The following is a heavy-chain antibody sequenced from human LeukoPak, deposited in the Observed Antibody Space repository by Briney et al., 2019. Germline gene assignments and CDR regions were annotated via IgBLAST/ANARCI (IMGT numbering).Heavy chain of an antibody. CDR2: IYPGDSDT. Sequence: GESLKISCKGSGYSFTSYWIGWVRQMRGKGLEWMGIIYPGDSDTRYSPSFQGQVTISADKSISTAYLQWSSLKASDTAMYYCARRARACTNGVCYAYYMDVWGKGTTVTVSS. CDR1: GYSFTSYW. J-gene: IGHJ6*03. V-gene: IGHV5-51*01. CDR3: ARRARACTNGVCYAYYMDV. D-gene: IGHD2-8*01.